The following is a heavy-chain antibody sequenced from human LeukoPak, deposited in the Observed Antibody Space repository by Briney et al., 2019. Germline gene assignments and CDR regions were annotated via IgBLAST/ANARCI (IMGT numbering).Heavy chain of an antibody. J-gene: IGHJ4*02. CDR2: INHSGST. CDR3: ADFWSGYLDY. CDR1: GGSFSGYY. Sequence: SETLSLTCAVYGGSFSGYYWSWIRQPPGKGLEWIGEINHSGSTNYNPSLKSRVTISVDTSKNQFSLKLSSVTAADTAVYYCADFWSGYLDYWGQGTLVTVSS. D-gene: IGHD3-3*01. V-gene: IGHV4-34*01.